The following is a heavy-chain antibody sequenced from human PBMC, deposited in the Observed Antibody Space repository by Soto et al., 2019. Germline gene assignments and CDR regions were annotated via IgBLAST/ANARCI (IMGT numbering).Heavy chain of an antibody. CDR1: GFTFDDYA. CDR3: AKDKRPFGVVIIGYYFDY. Sequence: GGSLRLSCAASGFTFDDYAMHWVRQAPGKGLEWVSGISWNSGSIGYADSVKGRFTISRDNAKNSLYLQMNSLRAEDTALYYCAKDKRPFGVVIIGYYFDYWGQGTLVTVSS. V-gene: IGHV3-9*01. CDR2: ISWNSGSI. D-gene: IGHD3-3*01. J-gene: IGHJ4*02.